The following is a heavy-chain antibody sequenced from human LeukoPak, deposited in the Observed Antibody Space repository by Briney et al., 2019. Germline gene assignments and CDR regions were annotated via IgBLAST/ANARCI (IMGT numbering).Heavy chain of an antibody. V-gene: IGHV1-69*13. CDR3: ARQFDWGSP. J-gene: IGHJ5*02. CDR1: GGNFISYT. Sequence: SVKVSCKAFGGNFISYTVNWVRLAPGQGLEWMGGILPLFNAADYAQKFRGRVTISADESTSTAYMEVSSLTSEDTAVYYCARQFDWGSPWGQGTLVTVSS. D-gene: IGHD3-9*01. CDR2: ILPLFNAA.